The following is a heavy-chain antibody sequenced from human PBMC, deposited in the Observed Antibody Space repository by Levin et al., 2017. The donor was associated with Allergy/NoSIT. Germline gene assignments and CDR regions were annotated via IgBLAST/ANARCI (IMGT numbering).Heavy chain of an antibody. CDR1: GFTFDDYG. CDR2: INWKGGRT. Sequence: GASVKVSCAASGFTFDDYGMNWVRQAPGKGLEWVSGINWKGGRTGYADSVKGRFTISRDNAKNSLYRQMNRLRAEDTALYYCARDKGIAVAGGFDYWGQGTLVTVSS. V-gene: IGHV3-20*04. D-gene: IGHD6-19*01. J-gene: IGHJ4*02. CDR3: ARDKGIAVAGGFDY.